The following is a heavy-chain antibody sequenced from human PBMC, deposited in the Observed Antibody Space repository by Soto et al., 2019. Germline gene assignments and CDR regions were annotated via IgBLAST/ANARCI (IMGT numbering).Heavy chain of an antibody. J-gene: IGHJ4*02. V-gene: IGHV4-59*01. CDR3: ARGLTRSSWYLDS. D-gene: IGHD6-13*01. Sequence: QVQLQESGPGLVKPSETLSLTCTVSGGSISSYYWSWIRQPPGKGLEWIGYIYYSGSTNYSPSLKSRVTISVDTSQSQFSLKLTSVTAADTAVYYCARGLTRSSWYLDSWGQGTLVTVSS. CDR1: GGSISSYY. CDR2: IYYSGST.